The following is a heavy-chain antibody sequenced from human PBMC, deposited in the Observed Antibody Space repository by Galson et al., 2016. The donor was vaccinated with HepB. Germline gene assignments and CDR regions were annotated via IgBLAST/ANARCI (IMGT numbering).Heavy chain of an antibody. CDR2: IIPIFGTT. Sequence: SVKVSCKASGGTFRSYAISWVRQAPGQGLEWMGGIIPIFGTTNNAQKFQGRATITADESTSTAYMELSGLRSEDTAVYYCVIWRERLVLIAYWGQGTLVTVSS. V-gene: IGHV1-69*13. CDR3: VIWRERLVLIAY. J-gene: IGHJ4*02. D-gene: IGHD3-22*01. CDR1: GGTFRSYA.